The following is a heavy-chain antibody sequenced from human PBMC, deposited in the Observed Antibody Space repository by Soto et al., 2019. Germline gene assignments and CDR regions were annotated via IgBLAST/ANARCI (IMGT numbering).Heavy chain of an antibody. D-gene: IGHD3-16*02. CDR1: GFTFSSYG. Sequence: GGSLRLSCAASGFTFSSYGMHWVRQAPGKGLEWVAVISYDGSNKYYADSVKGRFTISRDNSKNTLYLQMNSLRAEDTAVYYFAKDISVWGSYRYLFDYWGQGTLVTVSS. J-gene: IGHJ4*02. CDR3: AKDISVWGSYRYLFDY. V-gene: IGHV3-30*18. CDR2: ISYDGSNK.